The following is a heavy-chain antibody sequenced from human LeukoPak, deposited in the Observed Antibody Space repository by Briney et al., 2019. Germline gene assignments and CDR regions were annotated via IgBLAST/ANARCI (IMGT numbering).Heavy chain of an antibody. CDR1: GFTFSSYW. CDR2: IKQDGSEK. CDR3: ARREGSYFDTSGYYYG. D-gene: IGHD3-22*01. J-gene: IGHJ4*02. V-gene: IGHV3-7*01. Sequence: GGSLRLSSAASGFTFSSYWMSWVRQAPGKGLEWVANIKQDGSEKYYVDSVKGRFTISRDNAKDSLYLQMNSLRAEDTAVYYCARREGSYFDTSGYYYGWGQGTLVTVSS.